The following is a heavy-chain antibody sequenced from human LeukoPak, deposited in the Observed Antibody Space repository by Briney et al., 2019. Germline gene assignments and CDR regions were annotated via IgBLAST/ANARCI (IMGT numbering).Heavy chain of an antibody. V-gene: IGHV1-2*02. CDR2: INPNSGGT. CDR1: GYTFTGYY. J-gene: IGHJ6*02. D-gene: IGHD3/OR15-3a*01. CDR3: ARSAPRSWTHYGMDV. Sequence: AASVKVSCKASGYTFTGYYMHWVRQAPGQGLEWMGWINPNSGGTNYAQKFQGRVTMTRDTSISTAYMELSRLRSDDTAVYYCARSAPRSWTHYGMDVWGQGTMVTVSS.